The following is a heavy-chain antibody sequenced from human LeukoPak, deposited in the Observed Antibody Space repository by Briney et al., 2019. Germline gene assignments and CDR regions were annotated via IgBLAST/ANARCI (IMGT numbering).Heavy chain of an antibody. D-gene: IGHD3-10*01. CDR2: IRYDGSNK. Sequence: PGGSLRLSCAASGFTFSSYGMHWVRQAPGKGLEWVAFIRYDGSNKYYADSVKGRFTISRDNAKNSLYLQMNSLRAEDTAVYYCARSGMVRATMDVWGKGTTVTVSS. J-gene: IGHJ6*03. CDR1: GFTFSSYG. CDR3: ARSGMVRATMDV. V-gene: IGHV3-30*02.